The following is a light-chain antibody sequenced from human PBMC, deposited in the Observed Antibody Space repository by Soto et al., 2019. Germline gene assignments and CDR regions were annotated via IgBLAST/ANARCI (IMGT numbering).Light chain of an antibody. CDR3: QQANSFPWT. CDR2: AAS. Sequence: DIQMTQSPSSVSASVGDRVTMTCRASQGISSWLVWYQQKPGKAPKLLIYAASSLQSGVPSRFRRSGSGTDFTLTISGLQPEDIATYYCQQANSFPWTLGQGTKVDIK. CDR1: QGISSW. V-gene: IGKV1-12*01. J-gene: IGKJ1*01.